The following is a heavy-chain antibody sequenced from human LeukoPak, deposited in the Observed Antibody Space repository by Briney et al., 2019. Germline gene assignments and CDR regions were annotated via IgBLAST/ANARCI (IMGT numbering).Heavy chain of an antibody. CDR3: AKDRHAPGRYCSSTSCFPFDS. D-gene: IGHD2-2*01. J-gene: IGHJ5*01. V-gene: IGHV3-23*01. CDR2: ISGSGVIT. CDR1: GFTFSSHG. Sequence: PGGTLRLSCAASGFTFSSHGMNWVRQAPGKGLEWVSGISGSGVITYYADSVKGRFTISRDNSKNTLDLQMNSLRAEDTAVYYCAKDRHAPGRYCSSTSCFPFDSWGQGTLVTVSS.